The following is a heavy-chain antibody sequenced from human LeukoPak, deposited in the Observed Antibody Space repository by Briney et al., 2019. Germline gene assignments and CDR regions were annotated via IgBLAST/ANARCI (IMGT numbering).Heavy chain of an antibody. V-gene: IGHV4-59*01. J-gene: IGHJ4*02. CDR2: IYYSGRT. Sequence: SETLSLTCSVSGGSINNYYWSWIRQPPGKGLEWIGYIYYSGRTNYNPSLKSRVTISVDTSKNQFSLNLSSLTAADTAVYYCARHRGSGYPYFDYWGQGTLVTVSS. CDR3: ARHRGSGYPYFDY. CDR1: GGSINNYY. D-gene: IGHD3-22*01.